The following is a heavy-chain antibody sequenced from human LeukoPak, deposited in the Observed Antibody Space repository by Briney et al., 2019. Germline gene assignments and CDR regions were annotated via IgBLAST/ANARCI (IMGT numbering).Heavy chain of an antibody. CDR1: GGSISSSSYY. Sequence: SETLSLTCTVSGGSISSSSYYWGWIRQPPGKGLEWNGSIYYSGSTYYNPSLKSRVTISVDTSKNQFSLKLSSVTAADTAVYYCARQRGGIFDYWGQGTLVTVSS. CDR3: ARQRGGIFDY. J-gene: IGHJ4*02. CDR2: IYYSGST. V-gene: IGHV4-39*01. D-gene: IGHD3-16*01.